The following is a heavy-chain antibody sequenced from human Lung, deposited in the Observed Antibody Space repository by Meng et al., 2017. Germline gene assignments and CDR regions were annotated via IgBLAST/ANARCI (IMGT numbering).Heavy chain of an antibody. J-gene: IGHJ5*02. V-gene: IGHV4-4*02. Sequence: VPLQESGPGLVEPSGTLSLTCAVSGGSISSSNWWSWVRQPPGKGLEWIGEIYHSGSTNYNPSLKSRVTISVDKSKNQSSLKLSSVTAADTAVYYCARGSITMVRGVSVFDPWGQGTLVTVSS. CDR2: IYHSGST. CDR3: ARGSITMVRGVSVFDP. CDR1: GGSISSSNW. D-gene: IGHD3-10*01.